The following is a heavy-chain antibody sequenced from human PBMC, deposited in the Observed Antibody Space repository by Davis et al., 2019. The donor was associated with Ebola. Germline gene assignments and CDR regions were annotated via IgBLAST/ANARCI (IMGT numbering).Heavy chain of an antibody. J-gene: IGHJ2*01. D-gene: IGHD2-21*01. Sequence: PGGSLRSSCQPPGLTSNNYAMSWVRMVPGKGLEWVSAIRNSDNTYYADSVKGRFTISRDNSKNMVYLQMNSLRVEDTAVYYCTKRPAYCGSDCFEWYFDLWGRGTLVTVSS. CDR1: GLTSNNYA. CDR3: TKRPAYCGSDCFEWYFDL. CDR2: IRNSDNT. V-gene: IGHV3-23*01.